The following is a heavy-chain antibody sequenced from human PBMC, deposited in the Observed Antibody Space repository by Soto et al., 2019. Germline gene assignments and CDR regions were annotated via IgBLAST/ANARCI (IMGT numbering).Heavy chain of an antibody. CDR1: GGLFSSYP. Sequence: SVKVSCKASGGLFSSYPISWVRQVPGQGLEWMGGIIPVFQTAYYTQSFQGRVTITADASTNTAYMELRRLRSEDTAIYSCARGGSGYTWFNEFWGQGTLVTVSS. CDR2: IIPVFQTA. V-gene: IGHV1-69*13. CDR3: ARGGSGYTWFNEF. J-gene: IGHJ4*02. D-gene: IGHD3-22*01.